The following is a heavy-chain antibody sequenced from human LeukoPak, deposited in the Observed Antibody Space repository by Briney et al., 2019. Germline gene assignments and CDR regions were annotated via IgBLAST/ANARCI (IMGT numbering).Heavy chain of an antibody. V-gene: IGHV1-2*02. CDR1: GYTFTRYH. J-gene: IGHJ3*01. Sequence: GASVKVSCRASGYTFTRYHVHWVRQVPGQGLGWMGWLNPNTGETGSAQNFHGRVTMTADTSISAAYMELRRLRSDDTAIYYCARDPALVSFDAFDVWGQGTMITVSS. D-gene: IGHD2/OR15-2a*01. CDR3: ARDPALVSFDAFDV. CDR2: LNPNTGET.